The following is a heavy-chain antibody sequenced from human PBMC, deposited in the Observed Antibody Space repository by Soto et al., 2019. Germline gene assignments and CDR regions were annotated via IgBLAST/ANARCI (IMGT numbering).Heavy chain of an antibody. CDR3: ATTGDSSGWYWFDP. CDR2: INAGNGNT. J-gene: IGHJ5*02. V-gene: IGHV1-3*01. CDR1: GYTFTSYA. Sequence: ASVKVSCKASGYTFTSYAMHWVRQAPGQRLEWMGWINAGNGNTKYSQKFQGRVTITRDTSASAAYMELSSLRSEDTAVYYCATTGDSSGWYWFDPWGQGTLVTVSS. D-gene: IGHD6-19*01.